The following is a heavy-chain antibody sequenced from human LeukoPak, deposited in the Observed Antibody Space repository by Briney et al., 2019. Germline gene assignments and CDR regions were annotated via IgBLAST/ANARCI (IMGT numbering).Heavy chain of an antibody. Sequence: GGSLRLSCVSSGISFSSNSMNWVRQAPGGGLEWLSSISSSSSYIYYADSVKGRFTISRDNAKNSLYLQMNSLRAEDTAVYYCARADIVVVPAAIQNYYYYYGMDVWGQGTTVTVSS. V-gene: IGHV3-21*01. D-gene: IGHD2-2*01. CDR1: GISFSSNS. J-gene: IGHJ6*02. CDR3: ARADIVVVPAAIQNYYYYYGMDV. CDR2: ISSSSSYI.